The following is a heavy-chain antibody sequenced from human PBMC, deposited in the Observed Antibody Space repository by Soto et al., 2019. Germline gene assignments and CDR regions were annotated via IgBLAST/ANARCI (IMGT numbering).Heavy chain of an antibody. J-gene: IGHJ4*02. D-gene: IGHD1-1*01. CDR1: GSSFTTSV. CDR2: ISAFNGDT. V-gene: IGHV1-18*01. Sequence: QVQLVQSGGEVKKPGASVKVSCMASGSSFTTSVISWVRQAPGHGLEWMGWISAFNGDTNYAQKLQARVTMTTDTSTSTVYMELRRLRSADTAVYYCARGPNPAQLGLLDYWGQGTRVTVSS. CDR3: ARGPNPAQLGLLDY.